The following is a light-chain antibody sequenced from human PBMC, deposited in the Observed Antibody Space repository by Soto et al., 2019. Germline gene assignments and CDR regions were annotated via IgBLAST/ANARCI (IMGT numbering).Light chain of an antibody. CDR2: AAS. CDR3: LQHNTYPLN. J-gene: IGKJ3*01. V-gene: IGKV1-17*03. CDR1: QDITNY. Sequence: DIQMTQSQSAMSASVGDRVTITCRASQDITNYLAWFQQKPGKVPKRLIYAASILQGDVPSRFSVSGSGTEFTLTISSLQPEDFATYYCLQHNTYPLNFGPGTKVYIK.